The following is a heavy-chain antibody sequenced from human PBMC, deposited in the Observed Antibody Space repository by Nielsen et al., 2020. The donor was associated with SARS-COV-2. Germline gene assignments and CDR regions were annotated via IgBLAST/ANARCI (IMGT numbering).Heavy chain of an antibody. Sequence: GGSLKISCAASGFTFDDYAMHWVRQAPGKGLEWVSGISWNSGSIGYADSVKGRFTISRDNAKNSLYLQMNSLRAEDTALYYCAQLGDYGDYWGQGTLVTVSS. D-gene: IGHD7-27*01. CDR1: GFTFDDYA. J-gene: IGHJ4*02. V-gene: IGHV3-9*01. CDR3: AQLGDYGDY. CDR2: ISWNSGSI.